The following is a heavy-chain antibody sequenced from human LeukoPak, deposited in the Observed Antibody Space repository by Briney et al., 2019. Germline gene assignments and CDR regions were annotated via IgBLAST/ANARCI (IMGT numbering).Heavy chain of an antibody. V-gene: IGHV3-7*03. CDR2: IKQDGSEK. J-gene: IGHJ4*02. D-gene: IGHD1-26*01. CDR3: AKLREWELPDLFDY. Sequence: GGSLRLSCAASGFTFSSYGMSWVRQAPGKGLEWVANIKQDGSEKYYVDSVKGRFTISRDNSKNTLYLKMNSLRAEDTAVYYCAKLREWELPDLFDYWGQGTLVTVSS. CDR1: GFTFSSYG.